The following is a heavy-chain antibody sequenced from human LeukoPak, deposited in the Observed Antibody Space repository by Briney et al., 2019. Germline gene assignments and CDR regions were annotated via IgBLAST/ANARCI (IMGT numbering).Heavy chain of an antibody. V-gene: IGHV1-2*02. CDR3: AINPDSSGGGSDWYFDL. D-gene: IGHD3-22*01. Sequence: ASVKVSCKASGYTFTGYYMHWVRQAPGQGLEWMGWINPNSGGTNYAQRFQGRVTMTRDTSINTAYMELSRLRSDDTAVYYCAINPDSSGGGSDWYFDLWGRGTLVTVSS. CDR2: INPNSGGT. J-gene: IGHJ2*01. CDR1: GYTFTGYY.